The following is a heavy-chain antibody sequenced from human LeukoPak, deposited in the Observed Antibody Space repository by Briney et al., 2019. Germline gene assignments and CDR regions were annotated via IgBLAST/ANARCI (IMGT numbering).Heavy chain of an antibody. J-gene: IGHJ4*02. Sequence: ASVTVSCKPSGYTFTSYGISWVRQAPGQALEWMGWISGYNGNTNYAQKLQGRVTMTTDTSTSTAYMELRSLRSDDTAVYYCARDFHSSGYYHYFHYWGQGTLVTVSS. CDR2: ISGYNGNT. CDR1: GYTFTSYG. CDR3: ARDFHSSGYYHYFHY. D-gene: IGHD3-22*01. V-gene: IGHV1-18*01.